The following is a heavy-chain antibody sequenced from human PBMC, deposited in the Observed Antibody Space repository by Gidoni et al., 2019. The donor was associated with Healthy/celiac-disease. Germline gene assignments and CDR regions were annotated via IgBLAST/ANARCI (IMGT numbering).Heavy chain of an antibody. Sequence: EVQLVESGGGLVQPGGSLRLSCAASGFTFSSYAMSWVRQAPGKGLEWVSAISGSGGSTYYADSVKGRFTISRDNSKNTLYLQMNSLRAEDTAVYYCAKDALGQVYYYYYGMDVWGQGTTVTVSS. CDR2: ISGSGGST. CDR3: AKDALGQVYYYYYGMDV. J-gene: IGHJ6*02. V-gene: IGHV3-23*04. CDR1: GFTFSSYA.